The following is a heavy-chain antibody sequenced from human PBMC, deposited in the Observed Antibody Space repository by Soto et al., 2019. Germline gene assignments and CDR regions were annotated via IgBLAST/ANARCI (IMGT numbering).Heavy chain of an antibody. CDR3: ARAPRYCSGGSCYFTNYYYYYMDV. D-gene: IGHD2-15*01. CDR2: ISSSGSTI. V-gene: IGHV3-11*01. CDR1: GFTFSDYY. J-gene: IGHJ6*03. Sequence: QVQLVESGGGLVKPGGSLRLSCAASGFTFSDYYMSWIRQAPGKGLEWVSYISSSGSTIYYADSVKGRFTISRDNAKNSLYLQMNSLRAEDTAVYYCARAPRYCSGGSCYFTNYYYYYMDVWGKGTTVTVSS.